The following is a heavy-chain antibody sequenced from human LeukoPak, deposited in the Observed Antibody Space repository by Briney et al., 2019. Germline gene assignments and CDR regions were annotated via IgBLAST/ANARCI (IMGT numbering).Heavy chain of an antibody. CDR1: GYSISSGYY. J-gene: IGHJ4*02. Sequence: SETLSLTCTVSGYSISSGYYWGWIRQPPGKGLEWIGSIYHSGSTYYNPSLKSRVTISVDTSKNQFSLNLSSVTAADTAVYYCVRILNYYHSSGLDYWGQGTLVTVSS. D-gene: IGHD3-22*01. V-gene: IGHV4-38-2*02. CDR3: VRILNYYHSSGLDY. CDR2: IYHSGST.